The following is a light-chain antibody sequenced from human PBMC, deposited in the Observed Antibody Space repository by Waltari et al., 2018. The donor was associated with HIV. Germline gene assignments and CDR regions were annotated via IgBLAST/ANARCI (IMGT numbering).Light chain of an antibody. CDR1: NIASQN. V-gene: IGLV3-9*01. CDR2: RDN. J-gene: IGLJ3*02. CDR3: QVWDSSTGV. Sequence: SYELTQPLSVSVALGQTAKITCGGNNIASQNVHWYQQRPGQAPVLVIYRDNIRPSGIPERLSGSNSGNTAILSISRVQAEDEGDYYCQVWDSSTGVFGGGTNLTVL.